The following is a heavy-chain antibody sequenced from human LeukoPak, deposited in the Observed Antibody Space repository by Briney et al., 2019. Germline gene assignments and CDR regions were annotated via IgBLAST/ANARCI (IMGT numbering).Heavy chain of an antibody. D-gene: IGHD1-7*01. Sequence: KPGESLKISCKGSGYTFATYWIGWVRQMPGKGLEWMGTIFSSDSHTTYSPSFQGQVTISADKSINTAYLQWSSLKASDTAIYYCARSNYVNGFDVWGQGTVVTVSS. CDR2: IFSSDSHT. J-gene: IGHJ3*01. V-gene: IGHV5-51*03. CDR1: GYTFATYW. CDR3: ARSNYVNGFDV.